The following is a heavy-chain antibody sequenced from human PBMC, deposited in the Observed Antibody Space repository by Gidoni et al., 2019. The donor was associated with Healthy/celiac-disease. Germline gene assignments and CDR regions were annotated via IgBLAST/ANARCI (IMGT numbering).Heavy chain of an antibody. CDR1: GFTFSAYS. V-gene: IGHV3-11*01. D-gene: IGHD3-3*01. Sequence: QVQLVESGGGLVKPGGSLRLSCAASGFTFSAYSPSWIRQAPGKGLEWVSYISSSGSTIYYADSVKGRFTISRDNAKNSLYLQMNSLRAEDTAVYYCARDRGHYDFWSGYSSWFDPWGQGTLVTVSS. CDR2: ISSSGSTI. J-gene: IGHJ5*02. CDR3: ARDRGHYDFWSGYSSWFDP.